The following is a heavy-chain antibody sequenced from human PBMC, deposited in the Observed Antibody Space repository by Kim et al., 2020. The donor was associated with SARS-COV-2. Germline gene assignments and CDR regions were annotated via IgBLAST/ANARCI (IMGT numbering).Heavy chain of an antibody. CDR2: IYYSGST. CDR3: ARVPSSMFGMDV. Sequence: SETLSLTCTVSGGSISSGGYYWSWIRQHPGKGLEWIGYIYYSGSTYYNPSLKSRVTISVDTSKNQFSLKLSSVTAADTAVYYCARVPSSMFGMDVWGQGTTVTVSS. CDR1: GGSISSGGYY. D-gene: IGHD3-10*02. V-gene: IGHV4-31*03. J-gene: IGHJ6*02.